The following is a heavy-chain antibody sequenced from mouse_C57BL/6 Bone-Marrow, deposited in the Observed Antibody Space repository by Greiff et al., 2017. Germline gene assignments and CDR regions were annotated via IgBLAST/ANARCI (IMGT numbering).Heavy chain of an antibody. CDR2: IWGVGST. D-gene: IGHD1-1*01. CDR1: GFSLTSYG. CDR3: ASAYGSSPFAY. J-gene: IGHJ3*01. V-gene: IGHV2-6*01. Sequence: VKLVESGPGLVAPSQSLSITCTVSGFSLTSYGVDWVRQSPGKGLEWLGVIWGVGSTNYNSALKSRLSISKYNSKSQVFLKMNSLQTDDTAMYYCASAYGSSPFAYWGQGTLVTVSA.